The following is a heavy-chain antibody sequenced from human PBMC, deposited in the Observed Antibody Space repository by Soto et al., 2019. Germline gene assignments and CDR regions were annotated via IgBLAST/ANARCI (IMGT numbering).Heavy chain of an antibody. CDR3: AKRKYCSSTTCFVY. D-gene: IGHD2-2*01. V-gene: IGHV3-66*01. Sequence: EVQLVESGGALVQPGGSLRLSCEASGFTVSISYMAWVRQVPGKGLQWVSIIYSDGYTYYADSVKGRFIISRDNSKNTLYLQMSNLRAEDTAMYYCAKRKYCSSTTCFVYWGQGTLVTVSS. CDR1: GFTVSISY. J-gene: IGHJ4*02. CDR2: IYSDGYT.